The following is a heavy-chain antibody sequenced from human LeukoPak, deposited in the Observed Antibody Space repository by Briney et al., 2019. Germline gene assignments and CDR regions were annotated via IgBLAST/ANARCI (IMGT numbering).Heavy chain of an antibody. CDR3: ARAQTYYGFWSGPTYYYYGMDV. CDR2: ISSSDSTI. CDR1: GFTFSDYY. Sequence: PGGSLRLSCAASGFTFSDYYMSWIRQAPGKGLEWVSYISSSDSTIYYADSVKGRFTISRDNAKNSLYLQMNSLRAEDTAVYYCARAQTYYGFWSGPTYYYYGMDVWGQGTTVTVSS. V-gene: IGHV3-11*01. D-gene: IGHD3-3*01. J-gene: IGHJ6*02.